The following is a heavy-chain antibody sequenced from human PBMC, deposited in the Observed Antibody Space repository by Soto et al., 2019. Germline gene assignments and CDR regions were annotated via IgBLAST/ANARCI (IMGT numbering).Heavy chain of an antibody. CDR1: GFTFSSYA. Sequence: EVQLLESGGGLVQPGGSLRLSCAASGFTFSSYAMSWVRQAPGKGLEWVSAISGSGGSTYYADSVKGRFTISRDNSKNTLYLQMNSLRAEDTAVYYCARDCTNGVCRGVYYYGMDVWGQGTTVTVSS. CDR3: ARDCTNGVCRGVYYYGMDV. V-gene: IGHV3-23*01. CDR2: ISGSGGST. J-gene: IGHJ6*02. D-gene: IGHD2-8*01.